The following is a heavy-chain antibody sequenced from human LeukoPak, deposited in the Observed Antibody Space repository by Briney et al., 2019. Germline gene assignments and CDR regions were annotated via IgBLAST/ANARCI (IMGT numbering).Heavy chain of an antibody. CDR3: ARDPQYYDFWSGYSNSYGMDV. D-gene: IGHD3-3*01. CDR1: GFTFSSYG. J-gene: IGHJ6*02. V-gene: IGHV3-30*03. CDR2: ISHDGSNK. Sequence: XGSLRLSCAASGFTFSSYGMHWVRQAPGKGLEWVAVISHDGSNKYYADSVKGRFTISRDNSKNTLYLQMNSLRAEDTAVYYCARDPQYYDFWSGYSNSYGMDVWGQGTTVTVSS.